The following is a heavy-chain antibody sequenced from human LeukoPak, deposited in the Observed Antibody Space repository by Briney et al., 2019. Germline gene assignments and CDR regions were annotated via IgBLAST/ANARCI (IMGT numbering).Heavy chain of an antibody. J-gene: IGHJ6*02. CDR2: IYYSGST. Sequence: SETLSLTCTASGGSISSYYWSWIRQPPGKGLEWIGYIYYSGSTNYNPSLKSRVTISVDASKNQFSLKLSSVTAADTAVYYCARGYSGWAYYYYGMDVWGQGTTVTVSS. CDR3: ARGYSGWAYYYYGMDV. V-gene: IGHV4-59*12. CDR1: GGSISSYY. D-gene: IGHD5-12*01.